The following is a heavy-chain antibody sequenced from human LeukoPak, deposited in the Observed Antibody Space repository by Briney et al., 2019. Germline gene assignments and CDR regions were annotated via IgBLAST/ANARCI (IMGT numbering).Heavy chain of an antibody. V-gene: IGHV1-2*02. CDR1: GYTFTGYY. J-gene: IGHJ5*02. Sequence: ASVKVSCKASGYTFTGYYMHWVRQAPGQGLEWMGWINPNSGGTNYAQKFQGRVTMTRDTSISTAYMELSRLRSDDTAAYYCARVMVRGKGWFDPWGQGTLVTVSS. CDR2: INPNSGGT. CDR3: ARVMVRGKGWFDP. D-gene: IGHD3-10*01.